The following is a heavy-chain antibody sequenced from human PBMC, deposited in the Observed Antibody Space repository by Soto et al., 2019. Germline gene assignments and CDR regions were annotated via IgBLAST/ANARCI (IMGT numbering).Heavy chain of an antibody. CDR1: GYTFTSYG. CDR2: ISAYNGNT. J-gene: IGHJ4*02. Sequence: QVQLVQSGAEVKKPGASVKVSCKASGYTFTSYGIIWVRQAPGQGLEWMGWISAYNGNTNYAQKLQGRVTMTTDTATSTAYMELRSLRSDDTAVYYCARDRWGIAVRSPMDYWGQGTLVTVSS. CDR3: ARDRWGIAVRSPMDY. V-gene: IGHV1-18*01. D-gene: IGHD6-19*01.